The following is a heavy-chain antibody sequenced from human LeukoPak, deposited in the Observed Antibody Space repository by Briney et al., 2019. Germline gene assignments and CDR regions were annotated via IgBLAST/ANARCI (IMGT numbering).Heavy chain of an antibody. V-gene: IGHV3-23*01. D-gene: IGHD3-3*01. Sequence: GGSLRLSCAASGFAFSSYTMSWVRQAPGKGLEWVSAISGSGGSPYYADSVKGRFTISRDNSKNTLYLQMNSLRAEDTAVYYCAKNLHDFWSGYTFDYWGQGTLVTVSS. CDR1: GFAFSSYT. J-gene: IGHJ4*02. CDR3: AKNLHDFWSGYTFDY. CDR2: ISGSGGSP.